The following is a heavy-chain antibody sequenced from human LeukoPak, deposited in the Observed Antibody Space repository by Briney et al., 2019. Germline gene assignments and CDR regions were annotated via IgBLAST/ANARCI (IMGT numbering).Heavy chain of an antibody. CDR2: ISYDGSNK. J-gene: IGHJ4*02. CDR1: GFTFSSYG. V-gene: IGHV3-30*18. D-gene: IGHD3-22*01. Sequence: GGSLRLSCAASGFTFSSYGMHWVRQAPGKGLEWVAVISYDGSNKYYADSVKGRFTISRDNSKNTLYLQMNSLRAEDTAVYYCAKGYSDYYDSSGGIDYWGQGTLVTVSS. CDR3: AKGYSDYYDSSGGIDY.